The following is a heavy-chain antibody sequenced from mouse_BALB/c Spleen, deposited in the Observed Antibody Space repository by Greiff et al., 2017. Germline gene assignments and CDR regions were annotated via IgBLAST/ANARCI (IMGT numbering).Heavy chain of an antibody. Sequence: EVKLVESGPGLVKPSQSLSLTCTVTGYSITSDYAWNWIRQFPGNKLEWMGYISYSGSTSYNPSLKSRISITRDTSKNQFFLQLNSVTTEDTATYYCARNYGSSYRLYAMDYWGQGTSVTVSS. D-gene: IGHD1-1*01. J-gene: IGHJ4*01. CDR3: ARNYGSSYRLYAMDY. CDR1: GYSITSDYA. CDR2: ISYSGST. V-gene: IGHV3-2*02.